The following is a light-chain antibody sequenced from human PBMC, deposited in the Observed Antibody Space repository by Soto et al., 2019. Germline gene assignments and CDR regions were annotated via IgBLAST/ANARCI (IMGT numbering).Light chain of an antibody. CDR2: GNN. CDR1: SSNIGAGFD. V-gene: IGLV1-40*01. J-gene: IGLJ2*01. CDR3: QSYDRSLSGVV. Sequence: QSVLTQPPSVSGAPGQRVTISCTGNSSNIGAGFDVHWYQQLPGTAPKLLVYGNNNRPSGVPDRFSGSKSGTSASLAITGLQAEDEADYYCQSYDRSLSGVVFGGGTKLTVL.